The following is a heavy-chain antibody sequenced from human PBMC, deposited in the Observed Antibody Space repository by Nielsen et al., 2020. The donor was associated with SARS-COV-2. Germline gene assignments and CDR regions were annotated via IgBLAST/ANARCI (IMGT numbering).Heavy chain of an antibody. Sequence: GESLKISCVVSGFTISTYGMSWVRQAPGKGLEWVSAISSSTYSADSVKGRFTVSRDNSKNTLYLQMNSLRAEDTAVYYCAKRSGYTSGWYGDYWGQGTLVTVSS. CDR2: ISSST. CDR1: GFTISTYG. V-gene: IGHV3-23*01. D-gene: IGHD6-19*01. CDR3: AKRSGYTSGWYGDY. J-gene: IGHJ4*02.